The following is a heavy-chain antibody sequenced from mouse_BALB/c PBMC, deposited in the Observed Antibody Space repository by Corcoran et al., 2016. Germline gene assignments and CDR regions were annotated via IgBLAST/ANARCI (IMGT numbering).Heavy chain of an antibody. J-gene: IGHJ3*01. Sequence: QIQLVQSGPELKKPGETVKISCKASGYNFSNYGMNWVKQAPGKGVKWMGWINTYTGEQTYADDFKGRFAFSLETSASTAYLQINNLKNEDTATYFCARGDYYGSRGFAYWGQGTLVTVSA. D-gene: IGHD1-1*01. CDR1: GYNFSNYG. V-gene: IGHV9-3-1*01. CDR3: ARGDYYGSRGFAY. CDR2: INTYTGEQ.